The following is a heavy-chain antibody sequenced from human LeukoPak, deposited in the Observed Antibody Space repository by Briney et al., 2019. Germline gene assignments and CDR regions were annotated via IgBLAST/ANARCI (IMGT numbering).Heavy chain of an antibody. V-gene: IGHV3-7*01. CDR3: AREDPPGSSGWYNHFDY. Sequence: GGSLRLSCAASGFTFSSYWMSWVRQAPGKGLEWVANIKQDGSEKYYVDSVKGRFTISRDNAKNSLYLQMNSLRAEDTAVYYCAREDPPGSSGWYNHFDYWGQGTLVTVSS. CDR1: GFTFSSYW. CDR2: IKQDGSEK. D-gene: IGHD6-19*01. J-gene: IGHJ4*02.